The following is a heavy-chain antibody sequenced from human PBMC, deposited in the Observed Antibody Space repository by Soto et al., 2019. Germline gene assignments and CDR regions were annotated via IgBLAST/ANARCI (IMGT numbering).Heavy chain of an antibody. J-gene: IGHJ4*02. CDR1: GGSVSSGSYY. Sequence: SETLSLTCAVSGGSVSSGSYYGTWIRQPPGRGLEWIGYIYYTGSTDSNPSLKSRVTISLDRSRNQFSLNLRSVTAADTAVYYCVRVPGGLYRGSDYWGQGTLVTVSS. D-gene: IGHD1-26*01. CDR2: IYYTGST. CDR3: VRVPGGLYRGSDY. V-gene: IGHV4-61*01.